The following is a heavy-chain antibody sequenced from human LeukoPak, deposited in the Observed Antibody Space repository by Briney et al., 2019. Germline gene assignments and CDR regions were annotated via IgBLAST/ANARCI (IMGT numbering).Heavy chain of an antibody. D-gene: IGHD2-21*01. CDR2: IPYDGSNK. CDR3: AKDICGGDCYPHGGY. J-gene: IGHJ4*02. V-gene: IGHV3-30*02. CDR1: GSTFSNYG. Sequence: GGSLRLSCAASGSTFSNYGMHWVRQVPGKGLEWVAFIPYDGSNKYYADSLKGRFTISGDNYKNTLYLQMNSLRAEDTAIYYCAKDICGGDCYPHGGYWGQGTLVTVSS.